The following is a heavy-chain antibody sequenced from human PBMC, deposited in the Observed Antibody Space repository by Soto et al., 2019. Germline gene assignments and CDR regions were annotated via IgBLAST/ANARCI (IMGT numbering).Heavy chain of an antibody. V-gene: IGHV3-30-3*01. D-gene: IGHD5-18*01. Sequence: QVQLVESGGGVVQPGRSLRLSCAASGFTFSSYAMHWVRQAPGKGLEWVAVISYDGSNKYYADSVKGRFTISRDNSKNTLYLQMNSLRAEDTAVYYCASLYSYGSSSPGFDYWGQGTLVTVSS. CDR1: GFTFSSYA. CDR3: ASLYSYGSSSPGFDY. CDR2: ISYDGSNK. J-gene: IGHJ4*02.